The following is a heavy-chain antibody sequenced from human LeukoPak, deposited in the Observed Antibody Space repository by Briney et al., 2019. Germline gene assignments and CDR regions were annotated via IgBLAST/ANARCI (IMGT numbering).Heavy chain of an antibody. J-gene: IGHJ6*02. V-gene: IGHV3-30*04. Sequence: PGRSLRLSCAASGFTFSSYAMHWVRQAPGKGLEWVAVISYDGSNKYYADSVKGRFTISRDNSKNTLYLQMNSLRAEDTAVYYCARDGLTSGNYGMHVWGQGTTVTVSS. CDR1: GFTFSSYA. CDR3: ARDGLTSGNYGMHV. D-gene: IGHD3-10*01. CDR2: ISYDGSNK.